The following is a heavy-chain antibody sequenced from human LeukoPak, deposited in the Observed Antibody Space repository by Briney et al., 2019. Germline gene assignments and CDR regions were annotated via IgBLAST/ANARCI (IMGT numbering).Heavy chain of an antibody. D-gene: IGHD6-13*01. CDR2: ISGSGGST. Sequence: PPGGSLRLSCAASGFTFSSYAMSWVRQAPGKGLEWVSAISGSGGSTYYADSVKGRFTISRDNSKNTLYLQMNSLRAEDTAVYYCAKDSSSSWYYYYYMDVWGKGTTVTVSS. CDR3: AKDSSSSWYYYYYMDV. J-gene: IGHJ6*03. V-gene: IGHV3-23*01. CDR1: GFTFSSYA.